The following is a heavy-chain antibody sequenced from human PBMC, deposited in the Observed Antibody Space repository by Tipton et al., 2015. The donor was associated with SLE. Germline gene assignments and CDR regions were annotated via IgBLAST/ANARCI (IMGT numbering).Heavy chain of an antibody. V-gene: IGHV3-21*04. J-gene: IGHJ6*02. CDR3: AREGRAAHYYYYSGMDV. D-gene: IGHD6-6*01. Sequence: SLRLSCAASGFIFSSYSMNWVRQAPGKGLEWVSSISSSSSYIYYADSVKGRFTISRDNAKNSLYLQMNSLRAEDTAVYYCAREGRAAHYYYYSGMDVWGQGTTVTVSS. CDR1: GFIFSSYS. CDR2: ISSSSSYI.